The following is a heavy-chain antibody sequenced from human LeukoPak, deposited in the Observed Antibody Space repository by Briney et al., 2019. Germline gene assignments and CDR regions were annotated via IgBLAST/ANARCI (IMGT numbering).Heavy chain of an antibody. D-gene: IGHD1-7*01. V-gene: IGHV4-39*07. CDR1: GGSISSSSYY. J-gene: IGHJ6*03. Sequence: SETLSLTCTVSGGSISSSSYYWGWIRQPPGKGLEWIGSIYYSGSTYYNPSLKSRVTISVDTSKNQFSLKLSSVTAADTAVYYCARSPHNWNYFGADYYYYMDVWGKGTTVTVSS. CDR2: IYYSGST. CDR3: ARSPHNWNYFGADYYYYMDV.